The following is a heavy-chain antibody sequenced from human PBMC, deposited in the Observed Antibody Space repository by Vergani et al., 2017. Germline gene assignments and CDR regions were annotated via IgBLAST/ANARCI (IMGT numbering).Heavy chain of an antibody. CDR2: IKNKIDGGTT. V-gene: IGHV3-15*01. Sequence: EVQLVESGGGLVKPGGSLRLSCAASGFTFSNAWMSWVRQAPGKGPEWVGRIKNKIDGGTTDYAAPVKGRFTISRDESKNTLYLQMNGLKTEDTAVYYCTTGKSGSPGYWGQGTLVTVSS. CDR1: GFTFSNAW. J-gene: IGHJ4*02. D-gene: IGHD1-26*01. CDR3: TTGKSGSPGY.